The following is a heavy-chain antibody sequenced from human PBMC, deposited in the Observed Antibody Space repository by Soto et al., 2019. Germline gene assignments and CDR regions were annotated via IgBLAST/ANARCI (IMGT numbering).Heavy chain of an antibody. CDR2: SSYDGRET. CDR1: DFDLSSYG. J-gene: IGHJ4*02. CDR3: ARDSGWPILNFDN. Sequence: GSLRLSCAASDFDLSSYGIPWVRQAPGKGLEWVAASSYDGRETFYADSAKGRFTVSKEMSKNTAFLQMNALRHEDTAVYFWARDSGWPILNFDNWGQGTPVTVSS. D-gene: IGHD3-10*01. V-gene: IGHV3-30*03.